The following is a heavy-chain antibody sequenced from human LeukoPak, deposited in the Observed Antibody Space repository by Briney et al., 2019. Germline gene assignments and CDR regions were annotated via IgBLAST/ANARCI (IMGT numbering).Heavy chain of an antibody. Sequence: GGSLRLSCAASGFTFSSYAMHWVRQAPGKGLEWVAVISYDGSNKYYADSVKGRFTISRDNSKNTLYLQMNSLRAEDTAVYYCASTRLYYFDYWGQGTLVTVSS. D-gene: IGHD1-26*01. CDR1: GFTFSSYA. CDR3: ASTRLYYFDY. V-gene: IGHV3-30*04. CDR2: ISYDGSNK. J-gene: IGHJ4*02.